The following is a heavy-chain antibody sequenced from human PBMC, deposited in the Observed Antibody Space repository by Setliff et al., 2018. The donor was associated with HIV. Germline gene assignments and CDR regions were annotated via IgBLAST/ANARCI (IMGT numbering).Heavy chain of an antibody. CDR1: GGSISSHF. V-gene: IGHV4-59*11. CDR2: IYHSGST. CDR3: ARGDRYYGSGGDYVGGWYYFDI. J-gene: IGHJ4*02. Sequence: SETLSLTCTVSGGSISSHFWSWIRQPPGKGLEWIGEIYHSGSTNYNPSLKSRVTMSVDKSKNQFSLKLSSVTAADTAVYYCARGDRYYGSGGDYVGGWYYFDIWGQGTLVTVSS. D-gene: IGHD3-10*01.